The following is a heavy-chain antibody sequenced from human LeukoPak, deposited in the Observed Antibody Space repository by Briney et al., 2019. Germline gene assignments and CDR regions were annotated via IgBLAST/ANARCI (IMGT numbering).Heavy chain of an antibody. D-gene: IGHD1-26*01. Sequence: GRSLRLSCVASGFTFSSNWMHWVRHGPGKGLVWVSRINSDGSETRHADSVKGRFTISRDNAKNTLYLQMNSLRAEDTAVYYCARAGEGLLAYSFDIWGQGTMVTVSS. CDR2: INSDGSET. CDR3: ARAGEGLLAYSFDI. J-gene: IGHJ3*02. V-gene: IGHV3-74*01. CDR1: GFTFSSNW.